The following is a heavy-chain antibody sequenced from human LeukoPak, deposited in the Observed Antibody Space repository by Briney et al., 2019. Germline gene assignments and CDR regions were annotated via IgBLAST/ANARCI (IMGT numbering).Heavy chain of an antibody. V-gene: IGHV4-39*07. Sequence: SETLSLTCTVSGGSISTSNYYWGWIRQPPGKGLEWIGNIFYSGSTYYSPSLRSRVTISLDTSRNQFSLKLNSVTAADTAVYYCARGDYYDSSGYNSLSIWGQGTMVTVSS. J-gene: IGHJ3*02. CDR1: GGSISTSNYY. D-gene: IGHD3-22*01. CDR2: IFYSGST. CDR3: ARGDYYDSSGYNSLSI.